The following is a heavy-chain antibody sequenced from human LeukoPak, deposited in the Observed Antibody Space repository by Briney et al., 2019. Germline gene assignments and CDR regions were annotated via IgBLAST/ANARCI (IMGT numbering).Heavy chain of an antibody. CDR1: GCTFSSYW. CDR2: INSDGSST. D-gene: IGHD6-13*01. CDR3: ARVLSSPAYFDY. J-gene: IGHJ4*02. V-gene: IGHV3-74*01. Sequence: GGSLRLSCAASGCTFSSYWMHWVRQPPGKGLVWVSRINSDGSSTNYADSVKGRFTISRDHAKNTLYLQMNSLIAEDTAVYYCARVLSSPAYFDYWGQGTLVTVSS.